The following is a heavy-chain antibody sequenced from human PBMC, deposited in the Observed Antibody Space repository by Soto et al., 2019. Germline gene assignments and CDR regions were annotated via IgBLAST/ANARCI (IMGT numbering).Heavy chain of an antibody. D-gene: IGHD3-3*02. CDR2: MTYDGATE. V-gene: IGHV3-30*14. CDR3: ARVRLSIAVNDALDV. J-gene: IGHJ3*01. Sequence: QVHLVESGGGVVQPGRSLRLSCAASGFTFNDYVIHWVRQAAGKGLEWVASMTYDGATEYYADSVKGRFTVSRDNSKRTLSLQMNSVRPEDTAVYYCARVRLSIAVNDALDVWGQGTTVTVSS. CDR1: GFTFNDYV.